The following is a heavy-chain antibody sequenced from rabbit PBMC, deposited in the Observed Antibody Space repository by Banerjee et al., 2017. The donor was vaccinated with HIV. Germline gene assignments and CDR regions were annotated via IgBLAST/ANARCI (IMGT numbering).Heavy chain of an antibody. CDR3: AGVDGGNNYYAFDP. CDR1: GFSFSSSYW. V-gene: IGHV1S45*01. D-gene: IGHD8-1*01. J-gene: IGHJ2*01. CDR2: IDVGSSGST. Sequence: QEQLEESGGDLVKPEGSLTLTCTASGFSFSSSYWICWVRQAPGKGLEWIGCIDVGSSGSTYYASWAKGRFTISKTSSTTVTLQMTSLTVADTATYFCAGVDGGNNYYAFDPWGQGTLVTVS.